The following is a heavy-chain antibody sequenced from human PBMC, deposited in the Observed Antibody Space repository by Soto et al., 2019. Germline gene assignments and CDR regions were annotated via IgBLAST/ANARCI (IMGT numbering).Heavy chain of an antibody. D-gene: IGHD5-12*01. V-gene: IGHV1-18*01. Sequence: ASVKVSCKASGYTFTSYVISWVRQAPGQGLEWMGWISAYNGNTNYAQIFQGRVTLTRDTSASTVYLDLSSLRSEDTAIYYCARAISGYVTWGQGTLVTVSS. CDR3: ARAISGYVT. CDR1: GYTFTSYV. CDR2: ISAYNGNT. J-gene: IGHJ5*02.